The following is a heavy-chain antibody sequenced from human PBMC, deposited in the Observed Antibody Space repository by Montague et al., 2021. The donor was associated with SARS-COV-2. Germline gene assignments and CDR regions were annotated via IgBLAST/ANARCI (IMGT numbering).Heavy chain of an antibody. Sequence: SETLSLTCAVYGGSFSGYYWSWIRQPPGKGQEWIGEINHSGSTNYNSSLKIRVTITVDTSTNQFPLNLSLVTVADTAVYYCARVRYYGSGTSLGMDVWGQGTTVTVSS. CDR3: ARVRYYGSGTSLGMDV. V-gene: IGHV4-34*01. CDR1: GGSFSGYY. J-gene: IGHJ6*02. CDR2: INHSGST. D-gene: IGHD3-10*01.